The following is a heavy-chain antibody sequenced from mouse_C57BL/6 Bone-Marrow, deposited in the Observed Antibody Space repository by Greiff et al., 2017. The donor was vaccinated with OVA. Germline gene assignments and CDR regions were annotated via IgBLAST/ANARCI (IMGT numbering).Heavy chain of an antibody. D-gene: IGHD2-1*01. CDR3: ARGYGNSAWFAY. Sequence: VQLQQPGAELVKPGASVKLSCKASGYTFTSYWMHWVKQRPGQGLEWIGMIHPNSGSTNYNEKFKSKATLTVDKSSSTAFMQISSLTSEDSAVYYCARGYGNSAWFAYWGQGTLVTVSA. J-gene: IGHJ3*01. CDR2: IHPNSGST. V-gene: IGHV1-64*01. CDR1: GYTFTSYW.